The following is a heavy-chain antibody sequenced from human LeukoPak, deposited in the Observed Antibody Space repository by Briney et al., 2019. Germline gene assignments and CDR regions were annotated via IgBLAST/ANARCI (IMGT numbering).Heavy chain of an antibody. CDR2: IDPSGGST. CDR1: GYTFTTYY. J-gene: IGHJ3*02. Sequence: ASVKVSCKASGYTFTTYYLHWVRQAPGQGLEWMAMIDPSGGSTTYAQKFQGRVTMTRDTATSTVYMELSSLRSDDTAVYYCARVGDGSAFDTWGQGTMVTVSS. D-gene: IGHD3-10*01. CDR3: ARVGDGSAFDT. V-gene: IGHV1-46*01.